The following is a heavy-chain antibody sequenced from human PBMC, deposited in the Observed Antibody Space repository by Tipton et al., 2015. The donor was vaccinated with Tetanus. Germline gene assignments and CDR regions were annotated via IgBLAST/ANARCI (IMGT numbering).Heavy chain of an antibody. CDR2: IYQTDST. CDR1: GGLITTGGYS. Sequence: TLSLTCTLSGGLITTGGYSWGWIRQTPGQGLEWIGYIYQTDSTYYNPSLRSRLTISISRSKNQFSLKLTSGTAADTAVYYCVRGRGLGAYSFGFEYWGQGAQVTVSS. J-gene: IGHJ4*02. CDR3: VRGRGLGAYSFGFEY. D-gene: IGHD5-18*01. V-gene: IGHV4-30-2*01.